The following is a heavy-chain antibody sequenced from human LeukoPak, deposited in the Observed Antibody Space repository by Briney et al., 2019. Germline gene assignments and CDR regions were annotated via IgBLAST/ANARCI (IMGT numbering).Heavy chain of an antibody. J-gene: IGHJ4*02. CDR2: ISSSSSYI. D-gene: IGHD4-17*01. Sequence: GGSLRLSCAASGFTFSSYSMNWVRQAPGKGLEWVSCISSSSSYIYYADSVKGRFIISRDNSKNTVYLQMNSLRAEDTAVYYCAKSTTVMRMYYFDYWGQGTLVTVSS. CDR1: GFTFSSYS. CDR3: AKSTTVMRMYYFDY. V-gene: IGHV3-21*04.